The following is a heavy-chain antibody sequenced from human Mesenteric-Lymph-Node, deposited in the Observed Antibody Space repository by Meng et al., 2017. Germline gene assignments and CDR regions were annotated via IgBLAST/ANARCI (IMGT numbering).Heavy chain of an antibody. Sequence: GESLKISCAASGFTFSSYAMSWVRQAPGKGLEWVSGISGSGGGTYYSDSVKGRFTISRDNSKNTLYLQMNGLRAEDAALYYCAKGAVEWDLTTRTYYHYGVDVWGQGTTVTVSS. J-gene: IGHJ6*02. V-gene: IGHV3-23*01. CDR2: ISGSGGGT. CDR3: AKGAVEWDLTTRTYYHYGVDV. D-gene: IGHD1-26*01. CDR1: GFTFSSYA.